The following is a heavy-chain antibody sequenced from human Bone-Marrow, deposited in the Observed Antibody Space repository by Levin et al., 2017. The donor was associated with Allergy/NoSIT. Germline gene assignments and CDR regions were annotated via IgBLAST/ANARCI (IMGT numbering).Heavy chain of an antibody. CDR1: GFTFSSYA. D-gene: IGHD4-17*01. CDR2: ISGSGGST. V-gene: IGHV3-23*01. CDR3: AKRVDGDYALFDY. J-gene: IGHJ4*02. Sequence: WASVKVSCAASGFTFSSYAMSWVRQAPGKGLEWVSAISGSGGSTYYADSVKGRFTISRDNSKNTLYLQMNSLRAEETAVYYCAKRVDGDYALFDYWGQGTLVTVSS.